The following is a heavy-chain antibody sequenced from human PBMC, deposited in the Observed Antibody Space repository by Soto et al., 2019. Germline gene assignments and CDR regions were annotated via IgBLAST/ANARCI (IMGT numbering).Heavy chain of an antibody. J-gene: IGHJ3*02. CDR2: ISAYNGDT. D-gene: IGHD5-18*01. CDR3: ARSYGYDVFDI. Sequence: XSVNVSFKASGYSFTSYGIRWVRQAPGQGLEWMGGISAYNGDTNYAQKFQDRVSMTTDTSTSTAYMELRSLRSDDTAVYFCARSYGYDVFDIWGQGTMVTVSS. V-gene: IGHV1-18*01. CDR1: GYSFTSYG.